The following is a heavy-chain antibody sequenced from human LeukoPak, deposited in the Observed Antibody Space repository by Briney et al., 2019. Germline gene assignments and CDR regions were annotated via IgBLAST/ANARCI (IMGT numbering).Heavy chain of an antibody. V-gene: IGHV4-59*08. D-gene: IGHD5-12*01. Sequence: PSETLSLTRTVSGGSISDYYWSWIRQPPGKGLEWIGYIYYSGSTNYNPSLKSRVTISVDTPKNQFSLKLSSATAADTAVYYCARRMATIHAFDIWGQGTMVTVSS. CDR2: IYYSGST. CDR1: GGSISDYY. CDR3: ARRMATIHAFDI. J-gene: IGHJ3*02.